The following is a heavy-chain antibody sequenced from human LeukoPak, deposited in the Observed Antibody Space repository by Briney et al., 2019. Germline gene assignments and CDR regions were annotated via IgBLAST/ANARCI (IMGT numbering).Heavy chain of an antibody. CDR3: TRGAGWLIDY. D-gene: IGHD3-16*01. Sequence: SETLSLTCTVSDASISDYYRGWIRQPPGKGLEWIGYFHNSGTSTYNPSLKSRVNISADTSKNQFSLKLNSLTTADTAVYYCTRGAGWLIDYWGQGILVTVSS. CDR1: DASISDYY. V-gene: IGHV4-59*01. J-gene: IGHJ4*02. CDR2: FHNSGTS.